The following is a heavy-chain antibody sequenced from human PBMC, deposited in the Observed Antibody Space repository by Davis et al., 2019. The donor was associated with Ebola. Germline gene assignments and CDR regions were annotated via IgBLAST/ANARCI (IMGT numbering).Heavy chain of an antibody. CDR1: GGTFSSYA. CDR3: ARSKRVSQLVPDYYYGMDV. V-gene: IGHV1-69*13. Sequence: SVKVSCKASGGTFSSYAISWVRQAPGQGLEWMGGIISIFGTANYAQKFQGRVTITADESTSTAYMELSSLRSEDTAVYYCARSKRVSQLVPDYYYGMDVWGQGTTVTVSS. D-gene: IGHD6-6*01. CDR2: IISIFGTA. J-gene: IGHJ6*02.